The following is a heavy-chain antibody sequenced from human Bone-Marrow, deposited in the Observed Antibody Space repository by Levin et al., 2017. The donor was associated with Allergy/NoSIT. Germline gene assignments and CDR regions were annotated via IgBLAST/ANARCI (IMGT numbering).Heavy chain of an antibody. CDR3: VGAPTADFFDC. Sequence: SETLSLTCTVSGGSVSSGNYYWSWIRQPPRKGLEWIGHVSYSGTTNYNPSLKSRVTISADTSKNQFSLKLNSVTAADTAVYFCVGAPTADFFDCWGQGALVPVSS. J-gene: IGHJ4*02. D-gene: IGHD3-16*01. V-gene: IGHV4-61*01. CDR1: GGSVSSGNYY. CDR2: VSYSGTT.